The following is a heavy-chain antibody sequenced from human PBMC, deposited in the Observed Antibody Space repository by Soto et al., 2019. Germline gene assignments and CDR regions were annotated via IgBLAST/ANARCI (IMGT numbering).Heavy chain of an antibody. CDR1: GGSISSYY. D-gene: IGHD6-13*01. CDR2: IYYSGST. V-gene: IGHV4-59*01. J-gene: IGHJ6*02. CDR3: AREGVSSRWYNYYGRHV. Sequence: SETLSLTCTVSGGSISSYYWSWIRQPPGKGLEWIGYIYYSGSTNYNPSLKSRVTISVDTSKNQFSLKLSSVTAADTAVYYCAREGVSSRWYNYYGRHVWGQGTTVTVS.